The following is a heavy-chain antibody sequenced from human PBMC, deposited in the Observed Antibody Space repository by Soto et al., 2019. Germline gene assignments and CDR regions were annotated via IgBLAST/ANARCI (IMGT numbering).Heavy chain of an antibody. CDR3: AKDMGYSSGSYYYYYYMDV. CDR1: GFTFDDYA. Sequence: GGSLRLSCAASGFTFDDYAMHWVRQAPGKGLEWVSGISWNSGSIGYADSVKGRFTISRDNAKNSLYLQMNSLRAEDTALYYCAKDMGYSSGSYYYYYYMDVWGKGTTVTVSS. CDR2: ISWNSGSI. J-gene: IGHJ6*03. D-gene: IGHD6-19*01. V-gene: IGHV3-9*01.